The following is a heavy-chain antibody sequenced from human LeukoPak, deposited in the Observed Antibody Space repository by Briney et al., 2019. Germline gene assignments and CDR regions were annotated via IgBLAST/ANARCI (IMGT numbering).Heavy chain of an antibody. D-gene: IGHD5-24*01. Sequence: GGSLRLSCAASGFTFSTYWMSWVRQAPGKGLEWVGRIKSKTDGGTTDYAAPVKGRFTISRDDSENTLYLQMNSLKTEDTAVYYCARIYKLAYFDYWGQGTLVSVSS. V-gene: IGHV3-15*01. J-gene: IGHJ4*02. CDR1: GFTFSTYW. CDR3: ARIYKLAYFDY. CDR2: IKSKTDGGTT.